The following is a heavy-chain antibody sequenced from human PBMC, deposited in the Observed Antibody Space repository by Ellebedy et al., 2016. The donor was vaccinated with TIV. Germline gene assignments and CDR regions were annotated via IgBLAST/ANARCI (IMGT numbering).Heavy chain of an antibody. D-gene: IGHD4-17*01. Sequence: MPSETLSLTCTVSGISIGRYFWNWIRQSPEKGLEWIGYIYYSGTTPYSPSLKSRVTMSVDTSKNQFSLRLTSATAAETAVYYCARRLHYGDWYFDLWGRGTLVTVSS. V-gene: IGHV4-59*01. CDR2: IYYSGTT. CDR1: GISIGRYF. CDR3: ARRLHYGDWYFDL. J-gene: IGHJ2*01.